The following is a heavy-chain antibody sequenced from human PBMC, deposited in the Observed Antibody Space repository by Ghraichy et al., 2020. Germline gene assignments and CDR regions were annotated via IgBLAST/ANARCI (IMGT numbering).Heavy chain of an antibody. D-gene: IGHD2-2*01. J-gene: IGHJ5*02. CDR2: IYDSGST. CDR1: GGSINISGYY. V-gene: IGHV4-61*03. Sequence: LSLTCTVSGGSINISGYYWSWIRQPPGKGLECIGYIYDSGSTKYNPSLKSRVTISVDTSKNHFSLKLTSVTAADTAVYYCARGYSSTLMNWFDPWGQGTLVTVSS. CDR3: ARGYSSTLMNWFDP.